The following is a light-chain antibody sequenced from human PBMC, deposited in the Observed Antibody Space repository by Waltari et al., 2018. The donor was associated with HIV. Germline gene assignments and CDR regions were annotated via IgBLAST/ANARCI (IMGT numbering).Light chain of an antibody. CDR1: SGHSSYI. Sequence: QPVVTQSSSASASLGSSAELTCTLSSGHSSYIIAWHQQQPGKAPRYLMKVEGSGRYNKGSGIPYRFSGSSSGADRYLTISNVQSDDEADYYCETWDSNTRVFGGGTKLTVL. J-gene: IGLJ3*02. CDR3: ETWDSNTRV. V-gene: IGLV4-60*03. CDR2: VEGSGRY.